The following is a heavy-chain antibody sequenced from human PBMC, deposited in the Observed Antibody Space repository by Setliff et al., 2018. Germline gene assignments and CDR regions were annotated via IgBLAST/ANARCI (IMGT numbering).Heavy chain of an antibody. Sequence: PSETLSLTCTVSGGSISSGSYYWSWIRQPAGKGLEWIGRIYTSGSTNYNPSLKSRVTISVDTSKNQFSLKLSSVTAADMAVYYCARVARVVLSRNAFDIWGQGTMVTVSS. CDR3: ARVARVVLSRNAFDI. CDR1: GGSISSGSYY. D-gene: IGHD2-2*01. V-gene: IGHV4-61*02. CDR2: IYTSGST. J-gene: IGHJ3*02.